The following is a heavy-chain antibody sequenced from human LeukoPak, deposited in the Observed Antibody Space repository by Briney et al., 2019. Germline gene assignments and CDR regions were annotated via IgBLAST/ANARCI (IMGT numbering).Heavy chain of an antibody. V-gene: IGHV1-8*03. D-gene: IGHD1-1*01. CDR3: ARFGLIIWNDGGNAFDI. J-gene: IGHJ3*02. Sequence: ASVKVSCKASGYTFTSYGISWVRQAPGQGLERMGWMNPNSGNTGYAQKFQGRVTITRNTSISTAYMELSSLRSEDTAVYYCARFGLIIWNDGGNAFDIWGQGTMVTVSS. CDR1: GYTFTSYG. CDR2: MNPNSGNT.